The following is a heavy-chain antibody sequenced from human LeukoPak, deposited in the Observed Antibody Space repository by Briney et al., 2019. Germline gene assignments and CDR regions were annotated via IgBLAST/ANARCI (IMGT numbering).Heavy chain of an antibody. CDR1: GFTFSSYA. CDR3: ARDAYSGSYLDY. CDR2: ISYDGSNK. Sequence: GRSLRLSCAASGFTFSSYAMHWVRQAPGNGLEWAAVISYDGSNKYYADSVKGRFTISRDNSRNTLYLQMNSLRAEDTAVYYCARDAYSGSYLDYWGQGTLVTVSS. V-gene: IGHV3-30-3*01. J-gene: IGHJ4*02. D-gene: IGHD1-26*01.